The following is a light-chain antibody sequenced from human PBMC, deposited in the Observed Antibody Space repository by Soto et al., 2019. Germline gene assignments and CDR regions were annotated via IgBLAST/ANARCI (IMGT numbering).Light chain of an antibody. V-gene: IGLV3-25*03. Sequence: SYELTQPPSVSVSPGQTARITCSGDALPKQYAYWYQQKSGQAPVLVIYKDSERPSGIPERFSGSTSGTTVTLTISGVQAEDEADYYCQSADSSGTDQIFGGGTKLTVL. CDR1: ALPKQY. CDR2: KDS. J-gene: IGLJ2*01. CDR3: QSADSSGTDQI.